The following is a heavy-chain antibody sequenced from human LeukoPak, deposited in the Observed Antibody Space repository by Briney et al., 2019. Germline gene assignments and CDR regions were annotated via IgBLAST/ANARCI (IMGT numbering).Heavy chain of an antibody. D-gene: IGHD3-3*01. Sequence: PGGSLRLSCAASGFTFSSYSMNWVRQAPGKGLEWVSSISSSSSYIYYADSVKGRFTISRDNAKNSLYLQMNSLRAEDTAVYYCARETTIFGAFDIWGQGTMVTVSS. CDR1: GFTFSSYS. V-gene: IGHV3-21*01. CDR2: ISSSSSYI. CDR3: ARETTIFGAFDI. J-gene: IGHJ3*02.